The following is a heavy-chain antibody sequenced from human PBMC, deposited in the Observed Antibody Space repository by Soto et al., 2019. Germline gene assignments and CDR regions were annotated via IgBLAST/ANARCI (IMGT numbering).Heavy chain of an antibody. D-gene: IGHD6-19*01. V-gene: IGHV3-23*01. Sequence: EVQLLESGGGLVQPGGSLRLSCAASGFTFSNYGMSWVRQAPGKGLEWVSAISGSGGSTYYADSVKGRFTISRDNSKNTLYQQMNSLRADDTAVYYCAKDLSGWGSGWTEDGYFDYWGQGTLVTVSS. J-gene: IGHJ4*02. CDR3: AKDLSGWGSGWTEDGYFDY. CDR2: ISGSGGST. CDR1: GFTFSNYG.